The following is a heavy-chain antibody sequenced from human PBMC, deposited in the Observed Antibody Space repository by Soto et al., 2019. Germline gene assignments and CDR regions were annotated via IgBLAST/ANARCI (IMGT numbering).Heavy chain of an antibody. Sequence: EVQLVESGGGLVQPGRSLRLSCAASGFTFDDYAMHWVRQAPGKGLEWVSGISWNSATIDYADSVKGRFTISRDNAKNSLYLQMNSLRPEDTALYYCTRGGRSGYSSWGKGTLVTVSS. CDR3: TRGGRSGYSS. D-gene: IGHD3-22*01. V-gene: IGHV3-9*01. J-gene: IGHJ5*02. CDR1: GFTFDDYA. CDR2: ISWNSATI.